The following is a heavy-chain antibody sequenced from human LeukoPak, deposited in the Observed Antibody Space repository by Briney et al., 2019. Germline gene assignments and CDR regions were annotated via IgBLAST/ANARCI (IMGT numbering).Heavy chain of an antibody. CDR1: GYTFTDSY. CDR2: INPNSGTP. V-gene: IGHV1-2*05. D-gene: IGHD2-8*01. CDR3: ARSARHCNNGVCFTDYYIDL. Sequence: EASVKVSCKTSGYTFTDSYIHWVRQAPGQGLEWMGRINPNSGTPNYPQKFQGRVTMTRDTSNSTAYMEMSSLTSDDTVVYYCARSARHCNNGVCFTDYYIDLWGKGTTVIVSS. J-gene: IGHJ6*03.